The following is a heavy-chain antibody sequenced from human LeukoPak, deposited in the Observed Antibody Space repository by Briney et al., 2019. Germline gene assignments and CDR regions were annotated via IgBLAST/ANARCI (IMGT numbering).Heavy chain of an antibody. V-gene: IGHV4-4*09. CDR2: IFTRGSS. J-gene: IGHJ5*02. D-gene: IGHD1-26*01. Sequence: PSETLSLTCTVSGASISTYYWSWLRQPPGKELEWIGYIFTRGSSNYNPSLKSRVSISVDASKNEPSLRLTSVTAADTAVYYCAIKKGGWFDPWGQGILVTVSS. CDR3: AIKKGGWFDP. CDR1: GASISTYY.